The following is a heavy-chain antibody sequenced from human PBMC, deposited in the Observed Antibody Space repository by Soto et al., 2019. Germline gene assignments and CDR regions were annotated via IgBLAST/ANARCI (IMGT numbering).Heavy chain of an antibody. CDR1: GGSISSGGYY. V-gene: IGHV4-31*03. J-gene: IGHJ3*02. CDR2: IYYSGST. Sequence: SETLSLTCTVSGGSISSGGYYWSWIRQHPGKGLEWIGYIYYSGSTYYNPSLKSRVTISVDTSKNQFSLKLSSVTAADTAVYYCARVWLDAFDIWGQGTMVTVSS. D-gene: IGHD6-19*01. CDR3: ARVWLDAFDI.